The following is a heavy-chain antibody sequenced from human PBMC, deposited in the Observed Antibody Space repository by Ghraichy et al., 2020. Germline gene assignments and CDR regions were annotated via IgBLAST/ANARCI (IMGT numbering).Heavy chain of an antibody. V-gene: IGHV3-23*01. CDR1: EFTFDGYP. D-gene: IGHD3-10*01. J-gene: IGHJ3*01. CDR3: SKEVGRLGEGAFDV. Sequence: LSLTCAVSEFTFDGYPMTWIRQAPGKGLELVSTLGADGRSTFYADSVKGRLTLSRDKSKRTMYLQMNSLRAGDTAVYYFSKEVGRLGEGAFDVWGQGTKVTVSS. CDR2: LGADGRST.